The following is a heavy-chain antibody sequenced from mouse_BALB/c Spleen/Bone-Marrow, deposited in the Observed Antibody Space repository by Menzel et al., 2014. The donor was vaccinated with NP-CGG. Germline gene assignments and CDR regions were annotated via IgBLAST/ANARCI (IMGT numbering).Heavy chain of an antibody. CDR1: GFTFSSYY. D-gene: IGHD1-1*01. CDR3: ARHGSSYAIDS. J-gene: IGHJ4*01. Sequence: EVMLVESGGGLVKLGGSLKLSCAASGFTFSSYYMSWVRQTPEKRLELVAAITSNGGNTYYPDTVKGRFPISRDNARNALYLQMSSLKSEDTALYYCARHGSSYAIDSWGQRASVTVSS. V-gene: IGHV5-6-2*01. CDR2: ITSNGGNT.